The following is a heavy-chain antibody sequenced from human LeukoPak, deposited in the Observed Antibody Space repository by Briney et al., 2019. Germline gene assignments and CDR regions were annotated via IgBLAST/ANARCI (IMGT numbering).Heavy chain of an antibody. CDR1: GFTFSSYW. V-gene: IGHV3-7*01. CDR2: TKQDGSEK. D-gene: IGHD3-3*01. CDR3: ARAGLSYYDFWSGYLDY. J-gene: IGHJ4*02. Sequence: GGSLRLSCAASGFTFSSYWMSWVRQAPGKGLEWVANTKQDGSEKYYVDSVKGRLTISRDNAKNSLYLQMNSLRAEDTAVYYCARAGLSYYDFWSGYLDYWGQGTLVTVSS.